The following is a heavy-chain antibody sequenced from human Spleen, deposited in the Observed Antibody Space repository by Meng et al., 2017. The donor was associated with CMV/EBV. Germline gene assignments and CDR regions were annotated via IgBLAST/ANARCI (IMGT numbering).Heavy chain of an antibody. V-gene: IGHV3-30*04. CDR1: FTFSSYA. CDR2: ISYDGSNK. J-gene: IGHJ4*02. Sequence: FTFSSYAMHWVRQAPGKGLEWVAVISYDGSNKYYADSVKGRFTISRDNSKNTVYLQMNSLGAEDTAVYYCARDHGDYYDSSAYCLGYWGQGTLVTVSS. CDR3: ARDHGDYYDSSAYCLGY. D-gene: IGHD3-22*01.